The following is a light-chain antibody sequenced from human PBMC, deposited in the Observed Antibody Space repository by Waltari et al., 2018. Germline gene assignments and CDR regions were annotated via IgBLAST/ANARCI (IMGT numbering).Light chain of an antibody. CDR1: IYNTGINT. CDR2: STT. J-gene: IGLJ3*02. V-gene: IGLV1-44*01. Sequence: QSVLPQPPSASGTPGRRVTISCSGPIYNTGINTVNRYQQFPGSAPKLLIFSTTQRPSGVPDRFSASKSGTSASLAINGLQAADEADYYCGAWDDGVKEWVFGGGTKLTVL. CDR3: GAWDDGVKEWV.